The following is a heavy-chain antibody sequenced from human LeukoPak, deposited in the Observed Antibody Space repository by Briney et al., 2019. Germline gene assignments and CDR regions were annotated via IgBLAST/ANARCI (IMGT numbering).Heavy chain of an antibody. D-gene: IGHD6-13*01. V-gene: IGHV4-59*01. CDR3: ARDGIGSSSWVGAFDI. Sequence: SETLSLTCTVSGGPISSYYWSWIRQPPGKGLEWIGYIYYSGSTNYNPSLKSRVTISVDTSKNQFSLKLSSVTAADTAVYYCARDGIGSSSWVGAFDIWGQGTMVTVSS. J-gene: IGHJ3*02. CDR1: GGPISSYY. CDR2: IYYSGST.